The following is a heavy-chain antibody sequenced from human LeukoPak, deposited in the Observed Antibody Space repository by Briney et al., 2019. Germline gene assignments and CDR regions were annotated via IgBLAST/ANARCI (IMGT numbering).Heavy chain of an antibody. D-gene: IGHD5-18*01. Sequence: SETLSLTCTVSGGSISSSSYYWGWIRQPPGKGLEWIGSIYYSGSTYYNPSLKSRVTISVDTSKNQFSLKLSSVTAADTAVYYCASETDTAMVTFGYWGQGTLVTVSS. J-gene: IGHJ4*02. CDR2: IYYSGST. CDR3: ASETDTAMVTFGY. CDR1: GGSISSSSYY. V-gene: IGHV4-39*07.